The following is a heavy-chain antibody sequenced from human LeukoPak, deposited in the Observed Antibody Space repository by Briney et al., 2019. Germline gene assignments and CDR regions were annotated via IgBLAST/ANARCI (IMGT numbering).Heavy chain of an antibody. J-gene: IGHJ4*02. CDR2: INHSGST. CDR3: ARDGTYYYDSNSFG. D-gene: IGHD3-22*01. V-gene: IGHV4-34*01. CDR1: GGSFSGYY. Sequence: SETLSLTCAVYGGSFSGYYWSWIRQPPGKGLEWIGEINHSGSTNYNPSLKSRVTISVDTSKNQFSLMLSSVTAADTAVYYCARDGTYYYDSNSFGWGQGTLVTVFS.